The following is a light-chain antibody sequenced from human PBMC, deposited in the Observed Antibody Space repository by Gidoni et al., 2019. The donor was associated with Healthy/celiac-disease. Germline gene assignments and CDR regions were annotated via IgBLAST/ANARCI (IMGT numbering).Light chain of an antibody. Sequence: EIVMTQSPATLSVAPGERATPSCRASPSVSSNLAWYQQKPGQAPMLLIYGASTRATGIPARFSVSGCGTEFTLTISSLQSEDFAVYYCQQYNNWPPWTFGQGTKVEIK. V-gene: IGKV3-15*01. CDR3: QQYNNWPPWT. CDR2: GAS. J-gene: IGKJ1*01. CDR1: PSVSSN.